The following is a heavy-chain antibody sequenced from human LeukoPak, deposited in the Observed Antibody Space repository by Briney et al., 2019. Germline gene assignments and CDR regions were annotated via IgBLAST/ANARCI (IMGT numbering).Heavy chain of an antibody. J-gene: IGHJ4*02. V-gene: IGHV3-23*01. CDR2: ISGSGGST. D-gene: IGHD3-22*01. CDR3: ARGGYYYDSSGYYHN. CDR1: GFTFSSYW. Sequence: GGSLRLSCVASGFTFSSYWMTWVRQAPGKGLEWVSAISGSGGSTYYADSVKGRFTISRDNSKNTLYLQMNSLRAEDTAVYYCARGGYYYDSSGYYHNWGQGTLVTVSS.